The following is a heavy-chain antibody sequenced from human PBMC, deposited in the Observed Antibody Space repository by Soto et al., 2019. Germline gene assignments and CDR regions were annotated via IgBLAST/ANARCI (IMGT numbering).Heavy chain of an antibody. CDR2: IGKGGGTK. CDR3: ARDPRYCGGGNCNADY. Sequence: GGSLRLSCAASGFTFSTYGMNWVRQAPGKGLEWVSYIGKGGGTKYYAASVKGRFTNSRDNGENSLSLQMNGLRAEDTAVYYCARDPRYCGGGNCNADYWGQGTLVTVSS. D-gene: IGHD2-15*01. J-gene: IGHJ4*02. V-gene: IGHV3-48*01. CDR1: GFTFSTYG.